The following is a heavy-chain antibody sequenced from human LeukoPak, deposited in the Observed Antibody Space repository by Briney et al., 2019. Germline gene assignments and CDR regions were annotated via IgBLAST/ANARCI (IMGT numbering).Heavy chain of an antibody. D-gene: IGHD3-10*01. V-gene: IGHV1-2*02. CDR3: ARSQHGSGSYYTNWFDP. J-gene: IGHJ5*02. CDR2: INPNSGGT. Sequence: ASVNVSCKASGYTFTGYYMHWVRQAPGQGLEWMGWINPNSGGTNYAQKFQGGVTMTRDTSISTAYMELSRLRSDDTAVYYCARSQHGSGSYYTNWFDPWGQGTLVTVSS. CDR1: GYTFTGYY.